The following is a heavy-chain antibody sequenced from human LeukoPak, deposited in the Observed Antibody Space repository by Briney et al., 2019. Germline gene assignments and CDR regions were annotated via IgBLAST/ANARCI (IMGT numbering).Heavy chain of an antibody. D-gene: IGHD3-10*01. CDR1: GYSFTSYD. V-gene: IGHV1-8*01. CDR2: MNPNRGNT. CDR3: ARGSIAAMVRGEGFDY. Sequence: GASVKVSCKASGYSFTSYDISWVRQATGQGLEWMGWMNPNRGNTGYAQKFQGRVTWTRNTSVSTAYMELSSLRSEDSAVYYCARGSIAAMVRGEGFDYWGQGTQVTVSS. J-gene: IGHJ4*02.